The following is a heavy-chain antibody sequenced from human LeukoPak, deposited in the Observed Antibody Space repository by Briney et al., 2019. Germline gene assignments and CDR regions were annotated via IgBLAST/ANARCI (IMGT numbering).Heavy chain of an antibody. D-gene: IGHD3-3*01. CDR2: INSDGSST. Sequence: GGSLRLSCAASGFTFSSYWMPWVRQAPGKGLVWVSRINSDGSSTSYADSVKGRFTISRDNAKNSLYLQMNSLRDEDTAVYYCARDGDYDFWSGVDYWGQGTLVTVSS. CDR1: GFTFSSYW. V-gene: IGHV3-74*01. J-gene: IGHJ4*02. CDR3: ARDGDYDFWSGVDY.